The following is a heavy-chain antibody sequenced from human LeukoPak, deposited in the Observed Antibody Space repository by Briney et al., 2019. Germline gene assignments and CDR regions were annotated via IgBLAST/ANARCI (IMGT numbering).Heavy chain of an antibody. CDR3: ARGLLAGPSAHSAIFDY. CDR1: GGTFSSYA. V-gene: IGHV1-69*05. D-gene: IGHD2-8*02. CDR2: IIPIFGTA. Sequence: SVKVSCKASGGTFSSYAISWVRQAPGQGLEWMGGIIPIFGTANYAQKFQGRVTITTDESTSTAYMELSSLRAEDTAVYYCARGLLAGPSAHSAIFDYWGLGTLVTVSS. J-gene: IGHJ4*02.